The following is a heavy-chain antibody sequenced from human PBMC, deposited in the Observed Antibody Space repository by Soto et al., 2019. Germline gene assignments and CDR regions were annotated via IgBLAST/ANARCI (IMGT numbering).Heavy chain of an antibody. Sequence: EVQLEESGGGLVQPGGSLRLSCAASGFTLGTYWMTWVRQAPGKGLEWVANIKQDESKKSYLDSVRGRFTISRDNARNSLYLQMNSLRVEDTGLYYCARDVSPGSSSLYLDALDIWGQGTMVIVSS. V-gene: IGHV3-7*05. J-gene: IGHJ3*02. CDR3: ARDVSPGSSSLYLDALDI. CDR2: IKQDESKK. D-gene: IGHD3-10*01. CDR1: GFTLGTYW.